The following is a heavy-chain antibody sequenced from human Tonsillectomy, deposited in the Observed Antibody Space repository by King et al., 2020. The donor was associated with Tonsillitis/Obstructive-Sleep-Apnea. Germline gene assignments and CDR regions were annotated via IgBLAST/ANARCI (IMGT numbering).Heavy chain of an antibody. Sequence: HVQLVESGGGVVQPGRSLRLSCAASGFTFSSYAMHWVRQAPGKGLEWVAVISYDGSKKYYTDSVKGRLTISRDNSKNTLYLKMNSLRGEDAAVYYCAREIGCSCWYPHLDYWGPGSLVTVSS. CDR1: GFTFSSYA. J-gene: IGHJ4*02. CDR3: AREIGCSCWYPHLDY. D-gene: IGHD6-19*01. V-gene: IGHV3-30*04. CDR2: ISYDGSKK.